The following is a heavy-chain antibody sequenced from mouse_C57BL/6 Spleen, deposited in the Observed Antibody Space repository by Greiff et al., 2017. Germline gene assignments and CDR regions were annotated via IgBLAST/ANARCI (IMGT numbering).Heavy chain of an antibody. CDR1: GYSITSGYD. V-gene: IGHV3-1*01. J-gene: IGHJ3*01. D-gene: IGHD1-1*01. Sequence: EVMLVESGPGMVKPSQSLSLTCTVTGYSITSGYDWHWIRHFPGNKLEWMGYISYSGSTNYNPSLKSRISITHDTSKNHFFLKLNSVTTEDTATYYCARAYYGSSYERAWFAYWGQGTLVTVSA. CDR2: ISYSGST. CDR3: ARAYYGSSYERAWFAY.